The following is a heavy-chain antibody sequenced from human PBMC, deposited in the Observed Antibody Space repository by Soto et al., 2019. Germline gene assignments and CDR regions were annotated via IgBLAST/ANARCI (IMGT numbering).Heavy chain of an antibody. J-gene: IGHJ4*02. Sequence: GGSLRLSCAASGFTFSSYAMHWVRQAPGKGLEWVAVISYDGSNKYYADSVKGRFTISRDNSKNTLYLQMNSLRAEDTAVYYCARSLTAMGTGLDYWGQGTLVTVSS. CDR2: ISYDGSNK. V-gene: IGHV3-30-3*01. CDR1: GFTFSSYA. CDR3: ARSLTAMGTGLDY. D-gene: IGHD5-18*01.